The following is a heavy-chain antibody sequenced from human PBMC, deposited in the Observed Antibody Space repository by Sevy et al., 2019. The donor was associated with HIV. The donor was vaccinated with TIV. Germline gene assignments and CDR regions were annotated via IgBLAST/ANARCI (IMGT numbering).Heavy chain of an antibody. Sequence: PETLSLTCAVSGGSISSSNWWSWVRQPPGKGLEWIGEIYHSGSTNYNPSLKSRVTISVDKSKNQFSLKLSSVTAADTAVYYCAGWGTYYYYGMDVWGQGTTVTVSS. CDR1: GGSISSSNW. CDR2: IYHSGST. J-gene: IGHJ6*02. D-gene: IGHD3-16*01. CDR3: AGWGTYYYYGMDV. V-gene: IGHV4-4*03.